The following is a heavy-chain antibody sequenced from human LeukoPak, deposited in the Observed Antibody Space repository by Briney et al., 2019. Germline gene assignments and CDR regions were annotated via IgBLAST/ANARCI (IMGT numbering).Heavy chain of an antibody. J-gene: IGHJ3*02. CDR2: IYYSGST. V-gene: IGHV4-59*01. CDR1: GGSISSYY. Sequence: TSETLSLTCTVSGGSISSYYWSWIRQPPGKGLEWIGYIYYSGSTNYNPSLKSRVTISVDTSKNQFSLKLSSVTAADTAVYYCARALASTAVKRVGAFDIWGQGTMVTVSS. CDR3: ARALASTAVKRVGAFDI. D-gene: IGHD4-23*01.